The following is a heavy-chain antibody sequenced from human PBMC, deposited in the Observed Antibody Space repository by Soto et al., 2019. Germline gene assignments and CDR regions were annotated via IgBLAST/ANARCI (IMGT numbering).Heavy chain of an antibody. CDR3: ARRLSGSSAFDY. V-gene: IGHV4-31*03. CDR2: MYNSGTS. Sequence: QVQLQESGPGLLKPSQTLSLTCSVSGGSISSGTYYWSWIRHRPGKGLEWIGYMYNSGTSSYSPSLKSRSVLSVDTSKNQFSLKLTSVTAADTATYFRARRLSGSSAFDYWGLGILVTVSS. D-gene: IGHD2-15*01. CDR1: GGSISSGTYY. J-gene: IGHJ4*01.